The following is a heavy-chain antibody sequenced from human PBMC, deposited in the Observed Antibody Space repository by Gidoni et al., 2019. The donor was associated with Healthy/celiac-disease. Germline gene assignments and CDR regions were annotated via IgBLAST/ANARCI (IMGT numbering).Heavy chain of an antibody. CDR1: GVTFSSYT. CDR3: ARARSIAKRYDYDGMDV. V-gene: IGHV1-69*04. J-gene: IGHJ6*02. CDR2: ISRKLSRA. Sequence: QVQLVQSGAEVKKPGSSVKLSCKASGVTFSSYTIRWVRQAPGQGLEWMGRISRKLSRANYAQEVQGKGTITVDKATSKAYMELSRLRSKDTAVYYCARARSIAKRYDYDGMDVWGQGTTVTVSS. D-gene: IGHD6-6*01.